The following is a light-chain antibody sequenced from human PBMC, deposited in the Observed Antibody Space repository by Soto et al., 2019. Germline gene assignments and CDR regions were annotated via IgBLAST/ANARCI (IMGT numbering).Light chain of an antibody. CDR3: LQYYNFSWT. CDR1: QDIRNT. CDR2: SAS. J-gene: IGKJ1*01. V-gene: IGKV1-6*01. Sequence: AIQMTQSPSSLSASVGDRVAISCRASQDIRNTLAWYQQKPGEAPSLLIFSASNFQSGVPSRFSGSRSVAAFTLTITGLHPEYFVAYYGLQYYNFSWTFGLGNKVDI.